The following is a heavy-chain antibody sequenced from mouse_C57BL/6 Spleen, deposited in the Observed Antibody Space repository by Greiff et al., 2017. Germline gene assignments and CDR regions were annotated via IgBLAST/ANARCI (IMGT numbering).Heavy chain of an antibody. V-gene: IGHV1-53*01. J-gene: IGHJ3*01. Sequence: QVHVKQSGTELVKPGASVKLSCKASGYTFTSYWMHWVKQRPGQGLEWIGNINPSNGGTNYNEKFKSKATLTVDKSSSTAYMQLSSLTSEDSAVYYCARESVLEDPWFAYWGQGTLVTVSA. CDR3: ARESVLEDPWFAY. CDR2: INPSNGGT. CDR1: GYTFTSYW.